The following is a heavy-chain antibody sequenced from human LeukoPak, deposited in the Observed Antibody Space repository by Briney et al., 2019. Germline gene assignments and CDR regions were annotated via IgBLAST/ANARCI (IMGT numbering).Heavy chain of an antibody. CDR2: IYYSGST. D-gene: IGHD1-1*01. J-gene: IGHJ5*02. V-gene: IGHV4-59*08. CDR1: GGSISSYY. Sequence: NTSETLSLTCTVSGGSISSYYWSWIRQPPGKGLEWIGCIYYSGSTNYNPSLKSRVTILVDTSKNQFSLKLSSVTAADTAVYYCAKAGTTGIHHWFDPWGQGNLVTVSS. CDR3: AKAGTTGIHHWFDP.